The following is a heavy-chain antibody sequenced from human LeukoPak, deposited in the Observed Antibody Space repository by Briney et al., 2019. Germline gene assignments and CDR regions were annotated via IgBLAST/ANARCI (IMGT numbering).Heavy chain of an antibody. CDR2: IYTSGST. J-gene: IGHJ6*03. Sequence: SETLSLTCTVSGGSISSYYWSWIRQPPGKELEWIGYIYTSGSTNYNPSLKSRVTISVDTSKNQFSLKLSSVTAADTAVYYCARHDSSGYYPYYYYYMDVWGKGTTVTVSS. V-gene: IGHV4-4*09. CDR1: GGSISSYY. CDR3: ARHDSSGYYPYYYYYMDV. D-gene: IGHD3-22*01.